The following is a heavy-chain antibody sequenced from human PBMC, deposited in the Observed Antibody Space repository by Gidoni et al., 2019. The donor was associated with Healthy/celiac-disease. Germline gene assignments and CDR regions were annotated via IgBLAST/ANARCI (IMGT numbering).Heavy chain of an antibody. V-gene: IGHV3-21*01. CDR1: GFTFSSYS. CDR3: ARDHFVDIVAQSPLDAFDI. J-gene: IGHJ3*02. Sequence: EVQLVESGGGLVKPGGSLRLSCAASGFTFSSYSMNWVRQAPGKGLEWVSSISSSSSYIYYADSVKGRFTISRDNAKNSLYLQMNSLRAEDTAVYYCARDHFVDIVAQSPLDAFDIWGQGTMVTVSS. D-gene: IGHD5-12*01. CDR2: ISSSSSYI.